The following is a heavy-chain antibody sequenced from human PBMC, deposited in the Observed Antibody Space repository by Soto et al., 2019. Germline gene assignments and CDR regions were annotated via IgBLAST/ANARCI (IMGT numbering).Heavy chain of an antibody. J-gene: IGHJ4*02. CDR1: GFTFIDYA. CDR3: AKALSHGSPFDY. D-gene: IGHD3-3*02. V-gene: IGHV3-23*01. Sequence: EVQLLESGGGLVQPGGSLRLSCTASGFTFIDYAMSWVRQAPGKRLEWVSLISGGGGTTQYADSVKGRFTISRDNSKNTVYLQMNSLRVEDTAVYFCAKALSHGSPFDYWGQGTLVTVSS. CDR2: ISGGGGTT.